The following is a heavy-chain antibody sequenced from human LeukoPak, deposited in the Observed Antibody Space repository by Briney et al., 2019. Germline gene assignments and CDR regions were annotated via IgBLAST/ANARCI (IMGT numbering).Heavy chain of an antibody. Sequence: ASVKVSCKXSGYTFTGYYMHWVRQSPGQGLEWMGWINPNSGGTNYAQKFQGRVTMTRDTSISTAYMELSRLRSDDTAVYYCARESPSAYSSSWPGAFDYWGQGTLVTVSS. J-gene: IGHJ4*02. CDR3: ARESPSAYSSSWPGAFDY. CDR2: INPNSGGT. D-gene: IGHD6-13*01. CDR1: GYTFTGYY. V-gene: IGHV1-2*02.